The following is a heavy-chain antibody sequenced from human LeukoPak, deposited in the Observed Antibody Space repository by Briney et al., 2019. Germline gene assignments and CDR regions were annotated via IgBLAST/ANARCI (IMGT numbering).Heavy chain of an antibody. Sequence: GGSLRLSCAASGFTFSSYTMNWVRQAPGKGLEWVSSISSSRSYIHYADSVKGRFTISRENAKNSLYLQMNSLRAGDTAVYYCAREMGDKYSSSWALDLWGRGTLVTVSS. CDR3: AREMGDKYSSSWALDL. CDR1: GFTFSSYT. J-gene: IGHJ2*01. D-gene: IGHD6-13*01. CDR2: ISSSRSYI. V-gene: IGHV3-21*01.